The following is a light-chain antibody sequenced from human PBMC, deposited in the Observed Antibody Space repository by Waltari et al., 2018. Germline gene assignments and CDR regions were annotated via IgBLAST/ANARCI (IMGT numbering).Light chain of an antibody. CDR1: SSDIGAFDL. CDR2: NVS. Sequence: QSALAQPASVSGSPGPSVTVSGTGGSSDIGAFDLLSWYQQHPGRAPRLIIRNVSERPSGVPHRFSGSKSGNTASLTISSLRSEDESLYFCSSFTTGSTGLFGGGTKLTVL. J-gene: IGLJ2*01. CDR3: SSFTTGSTGL. V-gene: IGLV2-14*03.